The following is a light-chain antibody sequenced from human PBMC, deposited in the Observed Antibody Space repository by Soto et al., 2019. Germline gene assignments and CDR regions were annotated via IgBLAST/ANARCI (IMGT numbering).Light chain of an antibody. V-gene: IGKV3D-20*02. CDR3: QQYNDWPRT. CDR2: DAS. Sequence: EIVLTQSPGTLSLSPGERATLSCRASQSVSSSYLAWYQQRPGQAPRLLIHDASTRATGVPDRISGSGSGTDFTLTISSLQSEDFAIYYCQQYNDWPRTFGQGTKVDIK. J-gene: IGKJ2*01. CDR1: QSVSSSY.